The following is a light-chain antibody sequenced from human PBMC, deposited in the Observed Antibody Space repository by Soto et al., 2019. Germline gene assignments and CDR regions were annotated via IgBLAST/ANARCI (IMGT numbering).Light chain of an antibody. J-gene: IGKJ1*01. CDR2: DAS. CDR1: QSVSSY. Sequence: EIVLTQSPATLSLSPGERATLSCRASQSVSSYLAWYQQKPGQAPRLLIYDASNRATGIPARFSGSGSGTXXXXXISSLEPEDFAVYYCQQRSNWRWTFGQGTKVEIK. V-gene: IGKV3-11*01. CDR3: QQRSNWRWT.